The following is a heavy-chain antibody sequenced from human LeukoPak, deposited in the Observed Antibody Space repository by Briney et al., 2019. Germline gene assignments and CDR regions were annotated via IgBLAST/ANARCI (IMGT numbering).Heavy chain of an antibody. Sequence: SETLSLTCAVSGGSISSSNWWSWVRQPPGKGLEWIGEIYHSGSTNYNPSLKSRVTISVDKSKNQFSLKLSSVTAADTAVYYCARVPTPVGATRYSPRFDYWGQGTLVTVSS. CDR2: IYHSGST. V-gene: IGHV4-4*02. CDR1: GGSISSSNW. D-gene: IGHD1-26*01. CDR3: ARVPTPVGATRYSPRFDY. J-gene: IGHJ4*02.